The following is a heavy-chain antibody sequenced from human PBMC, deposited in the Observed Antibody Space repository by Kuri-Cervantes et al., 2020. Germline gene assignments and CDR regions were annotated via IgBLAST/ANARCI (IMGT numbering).Heavy chain of an antibody. J-gene: IGHJ4*02. Sequence: GGSLRLSCAASGFTVSSNYMNWVRQAPGKGLELVSSISSSSYIYYADPVKGRFTISRDNAKSSLYLQMNSLRAEDTAVYYCACGGTMIVMGYWGQGTLVTVSS. CDR1: GFTVSSNY. CDR3: ACGGTMIVMGY. V-gene: IGHV3-69-1*01. CDR2: ISSSSYI. D-gene: IGHD3-22*01.